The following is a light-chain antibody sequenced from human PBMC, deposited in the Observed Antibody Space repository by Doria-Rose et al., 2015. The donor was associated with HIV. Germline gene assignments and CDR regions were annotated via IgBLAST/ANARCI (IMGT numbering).Light chain of an antibody. CDR3: QHFDKYFSWT. Sequence: DIQVTQSPSTLSASVGDRVTITCRASQSISNWSAWYQQKPGQAPKLLIYKASTLQSGVPSRFRCSGSGTEFTLTINSLQPDDFAAYYCQHFDKYFSWTFGHGTKVDIK. J-gene: IGKJ1*01. V-gene: IGKV1-5*03. CDR2: KAS. CDR1: QSISNW.